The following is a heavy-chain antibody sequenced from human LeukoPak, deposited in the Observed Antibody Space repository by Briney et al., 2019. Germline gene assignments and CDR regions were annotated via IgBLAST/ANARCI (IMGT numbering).Heavy chain of an antibody. Sequence: SETLSLTCAVYGGSFSGYYWSWIRQPPGKGLEWIGEINHSGSTNYNPSLKSRVTISVDTSKNQFSLKLGSVTAADTAVYYCARGYRNCSSTSCYGGGSYYYYYMDVWGKGTTVSVSS. V-gene: IGHV4-34*01. J-gene: IGHJ6*03. CDR2: INHSGST. CDR3: ARGYRNCSSTSCYGGGSYYYYYMDV. D-gene: IGHD2-2*01. CDR1: GGSFSGYY.